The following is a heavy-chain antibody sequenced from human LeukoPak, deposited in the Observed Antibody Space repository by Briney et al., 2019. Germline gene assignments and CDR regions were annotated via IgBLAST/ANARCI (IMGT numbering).Heavy chain of an antibody. Sequence: ASVKVSCKASGGTFSSYAISWVRQAPGQGLEWMGWTNPNSGGTNYAQKFQGRVTMTRDTSISTAYMELSRLRSDDTAVYYCARDLYYGSGSRMDVWGKGTTVTISS. CDR1: GGTFSSYA. CDR3: ARDLYYGSGSRMDV. D-gene: IGHD3-10*01. J-gene: IGHJ6*03. V-gene: IGHV1-2*02. CDR2: TNPNSGGT.